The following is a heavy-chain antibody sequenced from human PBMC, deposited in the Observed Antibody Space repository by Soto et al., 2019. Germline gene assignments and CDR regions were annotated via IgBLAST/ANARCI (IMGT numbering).Heavy chain of an antibody. CDR1: GYTCTGYY. V-gene: IGHV1-2*02. CDR3: SRQDYGGRLEALDM. D-gene: IGHD4-17*01. Sequence: ASVKFSCKASGYTCTGYYVHWVRQAPGQGLEWMGWINPNSGGTNYAQKVQGRLTMTRDTSISTAYMELSRLTSDDTALYYDSRQDYGGRLEALDMWGRGTMLTV. CDR2: INPNSGGT. J-gene: IGHJ3*02.